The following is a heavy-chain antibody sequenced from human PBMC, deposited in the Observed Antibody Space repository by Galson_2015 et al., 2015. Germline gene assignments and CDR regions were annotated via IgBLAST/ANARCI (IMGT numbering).Heavy chain of an antibody. Sequence: SLRLSCAASGFTFSSYWMHWVRQAPGKGLVWVSRINSDGSSTSYADSVKGRFTISRDNAKNTLYLQMNSLRAEDTAVYYCASARRFLEWRIGNPKWFDPWGQGTLVTVSS. CDR3: ASARRFLEWRIGNPKWFDP. CDR2: INSDGSST. D-gene: IGHD3-3*01. V-gene: IGHV3-74*01. CDR1: GFTFSSYW. J-gene: IGHJ5*02.